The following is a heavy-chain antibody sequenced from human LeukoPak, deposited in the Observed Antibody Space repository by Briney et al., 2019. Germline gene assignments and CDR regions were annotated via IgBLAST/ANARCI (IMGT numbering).Heavy chain of an antibody. D-gene: IGHD1-14*01. Sequence: GGSLRLSCAASGFTFSSYSMNWVRQAPGRGLEWVSYISSSSSTIYYSDSVKGRFTISRDNAKNSLYLQMDSLRAEDTAVYFCSRNPTAYNWFDPWGQGTLVTVSS. J-gene: IGHJ5*02. CDR3: SRNPTAYNWFDP. CDR1: GFTFSSYS. CDR2: ISSSSSTI. V-gene: IGHV3-48*01.